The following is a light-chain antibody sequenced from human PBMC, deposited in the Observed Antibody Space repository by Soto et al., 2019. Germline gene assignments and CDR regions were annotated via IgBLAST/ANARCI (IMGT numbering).Light chain of an antibody. J-gene: IGKJ1*01. CDR1: QTISSW. Sequence: DIQMNQSPSTLSGSVGDRVTITCRASQTISSWLAWYQQKPGKAPKLLIYDASTLKSGVPSRFSGSGSGTDFTLTISRLEPEDFAVYYCQQYGSSPWTFGQGTKVDIK. V-gene: IGKV1-5*03. CDR3: QQYGSSPWT. CDR2: DAS.